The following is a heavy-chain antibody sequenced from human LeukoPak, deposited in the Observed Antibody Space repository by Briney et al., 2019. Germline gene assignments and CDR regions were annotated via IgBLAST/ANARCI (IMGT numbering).Heavy chain of an antibody. CDR3: ARDLQAYYYDSSGYL. J-gene: IGHJ4*02. V-gene: IGHV3-74*01. Sequence: GGSLRLSCAASGFTFSSYSMNWVRQAPGKGLEWVSRINTDGSSTSYADSVKGRFTISRDNAKNTLYLQMNSLRAEDTAVYYCARDLQAYYYDSSGYLWGQGTLVTVSS. CDR1: GFTFSSYS. CDR2: INTDGSST. D-gene: IGHD3-22*01.